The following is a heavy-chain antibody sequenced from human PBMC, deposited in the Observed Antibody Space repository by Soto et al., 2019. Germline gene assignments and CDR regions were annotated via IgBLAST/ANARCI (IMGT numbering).Heavy chain of an antibody. CDR3: ARDAQIGHGYSVYHTY. J-gene: IGHJ4*02. D-gene: IGHD5-12*01. CDR2: INPSGGST. Sequence: ASVKVSCKASGYTFTSYYIHWVRQAPGQGLEWVGLINPSGGSTTYAPKFQGRVTMTRDTSTSTVYMELNSLRSEDTAVYFCARDAQIGHGYSVYHTYWGPGTLVTVSS. CDR1: GYTFTSYY. V-gene: IGHV1-46*01.